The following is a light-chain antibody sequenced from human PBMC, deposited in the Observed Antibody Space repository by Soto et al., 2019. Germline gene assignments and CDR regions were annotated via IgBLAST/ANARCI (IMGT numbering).Light chain of an antibody. V-gene: IGKV3-11*01. CDR1: QALNTR. CDR3: QQRSNWPPWT. J-gene: IGKJ1*01. Sequence: EIVMTQSPGTLSAFPGDRVTLSCRASQALNTRLAWYQHKPGQAPRLLIYLTSNRAAGVPSRFSAWGSETDFTLTISSLEPEDFAVYYCQQRSNWPPWTFGQGTKVDIK. CDR2: LTS.